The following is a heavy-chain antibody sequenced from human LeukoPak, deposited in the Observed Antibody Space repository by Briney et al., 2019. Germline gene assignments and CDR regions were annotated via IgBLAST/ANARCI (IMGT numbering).Heavy chain of an antibody. J-gene: IGHJ4*02. CDR3: ARDMSGWPFDY. V-gene: IGHV1-18*04. CDR2: ISAYNGNT. Sequence: AASVKVSCKASGYTFTGYYMHWVRQAPGQGLEWMGWISAYNGNTNYAQKLQGRVTMTTDTSTSTAYMELRSLRSDDTAVYYCARDMSGWPFDYWGQGTLVTVSS. CDR1: GYTFTGYY. D-gene: IGHD6-19*01.